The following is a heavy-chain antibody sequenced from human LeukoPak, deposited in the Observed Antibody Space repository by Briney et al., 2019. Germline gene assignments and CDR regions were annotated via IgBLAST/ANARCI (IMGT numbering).Heavy chain of an antibody. Sequence: GSLRLSCAASGFTYSTYWMHWVRQVPGKGLVWVSRINNDGSRTNYADSVKGRFTISRDNAKNTVFLQMNSLRVEDTAVYYCARDDAAAGIIFDYWGQGTLVTVSS. D-gene: IGHD6-13*01. CDR3: ARDDAAAGIIFDY. J-gene: IGHJ4*02. CDR1: GFTYSTYW. CDR2: INNDGSRT. V-gene: IGHV3-74*01.